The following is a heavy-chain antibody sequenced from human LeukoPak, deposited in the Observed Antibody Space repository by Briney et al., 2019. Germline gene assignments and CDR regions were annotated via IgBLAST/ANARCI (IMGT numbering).Heavy chain of an antibody. CDR2: ISSSSSYI. V-gene: IGHV3-21*01. Sequence: PGGSLRLSCAASGFTFSSYSMNWVRQAPGKGLEWVSSISSSSSYIYYADSVKGRFTISRDNAKNSPYLQMNSLRAEDTAVYYCASMGGYCSSTSCYNHGMDVWGQGTTVTVSS. J-gene: IGHJ6*02. D-gene: IGHD2-2*02. CDR1: GFTFSSYS. CDR3: ASMGGYCSSTSCYNHGMDV.